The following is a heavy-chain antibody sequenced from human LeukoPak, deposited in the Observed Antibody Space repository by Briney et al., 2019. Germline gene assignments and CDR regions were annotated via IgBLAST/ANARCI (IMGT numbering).Heavy chain of an antibody. Sequence: GASVKVSCKASGYTFTSYDINWVRQATGQGLEWMGWMNPNSGNTGYAQKFQGRVTMTRNTSISTAYMELNSLRSEDTAVYYCARFSKSADAFDVWGQGTLVTVSS. CDR1: GYTFTSYD. CDR3: ARFSKSADAFDV. CDR2: MNPNSGNT. V-gene: IGHV1-8*01. J-gene: IGHJ3*01.